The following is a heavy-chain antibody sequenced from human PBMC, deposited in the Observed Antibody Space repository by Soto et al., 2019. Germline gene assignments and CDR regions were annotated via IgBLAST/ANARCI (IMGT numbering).Heavy chain of an antibody. V-gene: IGHV1-69*01. Sequence: QVQLVQSXAEVKXPGSSVKVSCKASGDTFSXXGIXXXXQXXXQGXXWVXGIIPLLNTRNYAQNLQGRVTISVDESANIAYMELISLRSEDTAXYYCAXXRYXSXXXAXFXNLDFWGQGTLVTVSS. CDR2: IIPLLNTR. CDR1: GDTFSXXG. D-gene: IGHD2-2*01. CDR3: AXXRYXSXXXAXFXNLDF. J-gene: IGHJ4*02.